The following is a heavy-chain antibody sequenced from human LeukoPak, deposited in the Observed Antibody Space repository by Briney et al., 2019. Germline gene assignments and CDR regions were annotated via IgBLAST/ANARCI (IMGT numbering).Heavy chain of an antibody. V-gene: IGHV4-30-2*01. Sequence: SQTLSLTCTVSGGSISSGGYYWSWIRQPPGKGLEWIGSIYHSGSAYYNPSLKSRVTISVDRSKNQFSLKLSSVTAADTAVYYCARGYGGKSEFDYWGQGTLVTVSS. D-gene: IGHD4-23*01. CDR1: GGSISSGGYY. CDR3: ARGYGGKSEFDY. CDR2: IYHSGSA. J-gene: IGHJ4*02.